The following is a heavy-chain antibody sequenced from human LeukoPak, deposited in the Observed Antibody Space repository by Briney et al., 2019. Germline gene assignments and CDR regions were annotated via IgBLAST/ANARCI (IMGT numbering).Heavy chain of an antibody. CDR1: GFTFSRHG. CDR3: AKGWFGEPLDY. J-gene: IGHJ4*02. CDR2: ISYDGSNK. Sequence: GGSLRLSCAASGFTFSRHGMHWVRQAPGKGLEWVAVISYDGSNKYYADSVKGRFTISRDHSKSTLYLQMNSLRAEDTAVYYCAKGWFGEPLDYWGQGTLVTVSS. D-gene: IGHD3-10*01. V-gene: IGHV3-30*18.